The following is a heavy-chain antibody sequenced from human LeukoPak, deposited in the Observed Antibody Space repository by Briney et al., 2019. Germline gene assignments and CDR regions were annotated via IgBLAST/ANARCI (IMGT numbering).Heavy chain of an antibody. D-gene: IGHD3-22*01. CDR1: GYTFTSYG. CDR2: ISAYNGNT. Sequence: ASVKVSCKASGYTFTSYGISWVRQAPGQGLEWMGWISAYNGNTNYAQKLQGRVTMTTDTSTSTAYMELRSLRSDDTAVYYCARRYYDSSGYLSSGAFDIWGQGTMVTVSS. V-gene: IGHV1-18*01. J-gene: IGHJ3*02. CDR3: ARRYYDSSGYLSSGAFDI.